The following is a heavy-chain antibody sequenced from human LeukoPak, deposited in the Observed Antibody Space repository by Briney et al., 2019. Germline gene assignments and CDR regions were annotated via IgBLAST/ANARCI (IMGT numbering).Heavy chain of an antibody. J-gene: IGHJ6*03. Sequence: GRSLRLSCAAPGFTFSSYGMHWVRQAPGKGLEWVAVISCDGSNKYYADSVKGRFTIYRDNSKNTLYLQMGSLRAEDMAVYYCARDSVGYCSGGSCPEGDYYYYMDVWGKGTTVTVSS. D-gene: IGHD2-15*01. CDR3: ARDSVGYCSGGSCPEGDYYYYMDV. CDR2: ISCDGSNK. CDR1: GFTFSSYG. V-gene: IGHV3-30*03.